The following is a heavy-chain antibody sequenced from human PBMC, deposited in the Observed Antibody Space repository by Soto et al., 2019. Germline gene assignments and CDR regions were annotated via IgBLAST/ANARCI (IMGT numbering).Heavy chain of an antibody. J-gene: IGHJ6*02. D-gene: IGHD6-19*01. CDR2: INYSGST. V-gene: IGHV4-30-4*01. CDR3: ARGLHSSGSDYYYSGMAG. CDR1: DVSSSSGEYY. Sequence: TISHTCRVADVSSSSGEYYLGRERPPPGKGLEWIGYINYSGSTYYNPSLKSRVTPSVDTSKNQFSLKLSSVTAADTAVYYCARGLHSSGSDYYYSGMAGRGQGTTVPVSS.